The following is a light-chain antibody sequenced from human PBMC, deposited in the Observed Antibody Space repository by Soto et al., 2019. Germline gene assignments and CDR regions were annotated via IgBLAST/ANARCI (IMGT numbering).Light chain of an antibody. Sequence: EIVLTQSPGTLSLSPGERATLSCRASQSVSGNLAWYQQKPGQAPRLLIYGTSTRVTGIPARFSGSGSGTEFTLTISSLQSEDFAVYYCPQYYNWPLTFGGGTKVDIK. CDR1: QSVSGN. V-gene: IGKV3-15*01. CDR2: GTS. CDR3: PQYYNWPLT. J-gene: IGKJ4*01.